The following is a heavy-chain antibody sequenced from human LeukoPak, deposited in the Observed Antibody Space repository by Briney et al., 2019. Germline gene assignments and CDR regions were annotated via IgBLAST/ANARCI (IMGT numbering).Heavy chain of an antibody. V-gene: IGHV4-4*07. D-gene: IGHD3-10*01. J-gene: IGHJ4*02. Sequence: SETLSLTCTVSGGSISSNYWNWVRQPAGKGLEWIGRIYPSGSTNYNPSLKSRITMSIDTSKNQFSLKLRSVTAADTAVYFCARCSYYGAGNSPLDCWGQGTLVTVSA. CDR2: IYPSGST. CDR1: GGSISSNY. CDR3: ARCSYYGAGNSPLDC.